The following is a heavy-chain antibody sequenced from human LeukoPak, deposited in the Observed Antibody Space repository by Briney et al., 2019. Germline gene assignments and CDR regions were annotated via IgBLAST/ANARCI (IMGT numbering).Heavy chain of an antibody. CDR2: INEDGGEK. Sequence: GGSLRLSCAASGFTFNTYWMSWVRQAPGKGLEWVANINEDGGEKYYVDSVKGRIIISRDNARNSLYLQMNSLRAEDTAVYYCAVIVGAAHDAFDIWGQGTMVTVSS. V-gene: IGHV3-7*01. CDR1: GFTFNTYW. CDR3: AVIVGAAHDAFDI. J-gene: IGHJ3*02. D-gene: IGHD1-26*01.